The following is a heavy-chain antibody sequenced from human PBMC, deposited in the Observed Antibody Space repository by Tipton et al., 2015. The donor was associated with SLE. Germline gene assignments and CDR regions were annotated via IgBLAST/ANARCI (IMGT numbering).Heavy chain of an antibody. CDR1: GGSFSGYF. Sequence: TLSLTCGVYGGSFSGYFWSWIRQPPGKGLEWIGEINHSGITNYNPSLKSRVTISVDTSKYQFSLTLSSVTAADTAVYYCARAGDRRDGCNFALTYWGQGTLVTVSS. J-gene: IGHJ4*02. CDR2: INHSGIT. D-gene: IGHD5-24*01. CDR3: ARAGDRRDGCNFALTY. V-gene: IGHV4-34*01.